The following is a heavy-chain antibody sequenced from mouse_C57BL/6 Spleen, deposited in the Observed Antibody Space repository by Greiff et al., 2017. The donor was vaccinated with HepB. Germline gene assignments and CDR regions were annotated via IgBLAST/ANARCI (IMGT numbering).Heavy chain of an antibody. CDR1: GYTFTSYW. V-gene: IGHV1-52*01. J-gene: IGHJ4*01. Sequence: QVQLQQPGAELVRPGSSVKLSCKASGYTFTSYWMHWVKQRPIQGLEWIGNIDPSDSETHYNQKFKDKATLTVDKSSSTAYMQLSSLTSEDSAVYYCARGGPGHAMDYWGQGTSVTVSS. CDR2: IDPSDSET. CDR3: ARGGPGHAMDY.